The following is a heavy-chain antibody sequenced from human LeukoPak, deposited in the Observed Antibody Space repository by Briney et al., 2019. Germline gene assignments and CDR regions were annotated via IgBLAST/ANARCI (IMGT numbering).Heavy chain of an antibody. CDR2: INHSGST. Sequence: SETLSLTGAVYGGSFSGYYWSWIRQPPGKGLEWIGGINHSGSTNYNPSLKSRVTISVDTSKNQFSLKLSSVTAADTAVYYCARGPNYYDSSGYSDYWGQGTLVTVSS. D-gene: IGHD3-22*01. CDR1: GGSFSGYY. J-gene: IGHJ4*02. V-gene: IGHV4-34*01. CDR3: ARGPNYYDSSGYSDY.